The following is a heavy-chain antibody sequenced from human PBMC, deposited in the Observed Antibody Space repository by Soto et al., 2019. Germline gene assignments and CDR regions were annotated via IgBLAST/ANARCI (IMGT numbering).Heavy chain of an antibody. CDR3: ARVTPGNQPVDNYYYYGMDV. Sequence: SVKVSFKSSGGPFSRLAISSVRQAPGQGLEWMGDIIPVFGRPSYAQKFQGRVTITADKSTSTAYMELSSLRSEDTAAYYCARVTPGNQPVDNYYYYGMDVWGQGTTVTVSS. J-gene: IGHJ6*02. CDR1: GGPFSRLA. CDR2: IIPVFGRP. V-gene: IGHV1-69*06. D-gene: IGHD2-2*01.